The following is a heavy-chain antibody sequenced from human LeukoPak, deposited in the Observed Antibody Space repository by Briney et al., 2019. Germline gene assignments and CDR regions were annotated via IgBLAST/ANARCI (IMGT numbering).Heavy chain of an antibody. CDR3: ARQDYDYVWGSYRFVDY. V-gene: IGHV5-51*01. Sequence: GESLKISCKGSGYSLTSYWIGWVRQMPGKGLEWMGIIYPGDSDTRYSPSFQGQVTISADKSISTAYLQWSTLKASDTAMYYCARQDYDYVWGSYRFVDYWGQGTLVTVSS. D-gene: IGHD3-16*02. CDR1: GYSLTSYW. J-gene: IGHJ4*02. CDR2: IYPGDSDT.